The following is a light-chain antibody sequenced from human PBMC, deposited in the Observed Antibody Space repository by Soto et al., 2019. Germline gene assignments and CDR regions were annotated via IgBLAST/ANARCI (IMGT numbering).Light chain of an antibody. CDR2: WAS. CDR3: QQYYSDPPNT. CDR1: QSILYSSNNKNY. J-gene: IGKJ2*01. Sequence: DIVMTQSPDSLAVSLGERATINCKSSQSILYSSNNKNYLAWYQQKPGQPPKLLIYWASTRESGVPDRFSGSGSGKDFTLTISSLQAEDVAVYYCQQYYSDPPNTFGQGTKLEIK. V-gene: IGKV4-1*01.